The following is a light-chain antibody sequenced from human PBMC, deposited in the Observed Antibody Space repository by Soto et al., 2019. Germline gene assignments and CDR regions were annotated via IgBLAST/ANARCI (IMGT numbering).Light chain of an antibody. CDR1: QSVSSY. V-gene: IGKV3-11*01. Sequence: EIVLTQSPATLSLSPGDKANLSCWASQSVSSYLAWYQQKPGQAPRLLIYDASDRVTGVPDRFSGSGSETEITLSFFILVPEDFAVYYCQQRSNWPLTFGQGTRLEIK. CDR3: QQRSNWPLT. CDR2: DAS. J-gene: IGKJ5*01.